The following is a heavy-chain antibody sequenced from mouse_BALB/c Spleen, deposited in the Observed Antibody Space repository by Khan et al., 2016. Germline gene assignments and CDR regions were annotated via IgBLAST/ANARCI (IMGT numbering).Heavy chain of an antibody. CDR1: GYTFTSYW. V-gene: IGHV1-69*02. J-gene: IGHJ2*01. CDR2: IDPSNSNT. Sequence: QVQLQQSGPELVKPGASVKLSCKASGYTFTSYWMHWVKQRPGQGLEWIGLIDPSNSNTRLNQKFKDKATLNVDKSSNTAYMQLSSLTSEDSAVYYCARRCGTRGGYFVAWWRGTTLTVSS. CDR3: ARRCGTRGGYFVA. D-gene: IGHD4-1*01.